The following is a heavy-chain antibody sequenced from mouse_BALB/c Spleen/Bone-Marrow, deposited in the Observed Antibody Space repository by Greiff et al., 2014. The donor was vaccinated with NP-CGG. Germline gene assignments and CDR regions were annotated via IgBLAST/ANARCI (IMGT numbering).Heavy chain of an antibody. V-gene: IGHV14-3*02. Sequence: EVQLQQSGAELVKPGASVKLSCTASGFNIKYTYMHWVKQRPEQGLEWIGRIDPANGNTKYDPKFQGKATITADTSSNTAYLQLSSLTSEDTAVYYCARYRLGTYFDYWGQGTTPTVSS. CDR2: IDPANGNT. D-gene: IGHD1-2*01. CDR1: GFNIKYTY. J-gene: IGHJ2*01. CDR3: ARYRLGTYFDY.